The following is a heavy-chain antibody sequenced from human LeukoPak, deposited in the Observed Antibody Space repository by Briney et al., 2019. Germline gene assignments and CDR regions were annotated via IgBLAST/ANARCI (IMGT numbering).Heavy chain of an antibody. D-gene: IGHD1-14*01. Sequence: PGGSLRLSCAASGFTFSSYGMHWVRQAPGKGLEWVAVIWYDGSNKYYADSVRGRFTISRDNSKNTLYLQMNSLRAEDTAVYYCARERRTLGFDYWGQGTLVTVSS. CDR1: GFTFSSYG. CDR3: ARERRTLGFDY. J-gene: IGHJ4*02. CDR2: IWYDGSNK. V-gene: IGHV3-33*08.